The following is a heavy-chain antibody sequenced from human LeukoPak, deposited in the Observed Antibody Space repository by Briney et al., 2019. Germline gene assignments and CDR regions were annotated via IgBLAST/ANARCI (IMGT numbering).Heavy chain of an antibody. Sequence: GGSLRLSCAASGFTFSSYGMHWVRQAPGKGLEWVAVISYDGSNKYYADSVKGRFTISRDNSKNTLYLQMNSLRAEDTAVYYCAKDKSTMIVEDDAFDIWGQGTMVTVSS. CDR2: ISYDGSNK. D-gene: IGHD3-22*01. V-gene: IGHV3-30*18. J-gene: IGHJ3*02. CDR1: GFTFSSYG. CDR3: AKDKSTMIVEDDAFDI.